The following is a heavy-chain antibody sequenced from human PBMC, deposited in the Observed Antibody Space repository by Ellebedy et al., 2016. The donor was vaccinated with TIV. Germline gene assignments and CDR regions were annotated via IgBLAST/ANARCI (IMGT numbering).Heavy chain of an antibody. D-gene: IGHD6-19*01. J-gene: IGHJ6*02. V-gene: IGHV4-34*01. Sequence: SETLSLTXAVYGGSFSGYYWSWIRQPPGKGLEWIGEINHSGSTNYNPSLKSRVTISVDTSKNQFSLKLSSVTAADTAVYYCARSRGWYGDDYYYGMDVWGQGTTVTVSS. CDR2: INHSGST. CDR3: ARSRGWYGDDYYYGMDV. CDR1: GGSFSGYY.